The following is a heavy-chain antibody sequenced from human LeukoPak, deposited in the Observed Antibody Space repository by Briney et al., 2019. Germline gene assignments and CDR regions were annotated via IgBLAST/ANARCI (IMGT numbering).Heavy chain of an antibody. CDR2: ISYDGSNK. Sequence: GRSLRLSCAASGFTFSSYGMHCVRQAPGKGLEWVAVISYDGSNKYYADSVKGRFTISRDNSKNTLYLQMNSLRAEDTAVYYCAKPLHGGAVAGDWYFDLWGRGTLVTVSS. V-gene: IGHV3-30*18. CDR1: GFTFSSYG. D-gene: IGHD6-19*01. J-gene: IGHJ2*01. CDR3: AKPLHGGAVAGDWYFDL.